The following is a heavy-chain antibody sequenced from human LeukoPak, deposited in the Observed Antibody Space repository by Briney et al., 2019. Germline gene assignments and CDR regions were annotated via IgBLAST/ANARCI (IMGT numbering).Heavy chain of an antibody. D-gene: IGHD3-3*01. J-gene: IGHJ5*02. CDR2: INTNTGKS. CDR3: ARGGSEYAFWSVQRSNWFDP. V-gene: IGHV7-4-1*02. CDR1: GGTFSSYA. Sequence: ASVKVSCKASGGTFSSYAISWVRQAPGQGLEWVGWINTNTGKSTYAQGFTGRFVFSLDTSVSTTYLQIKSLKAEDTAVYYCARGGSEYAFWSVQRSNWFDPWGQGTLITVSS.